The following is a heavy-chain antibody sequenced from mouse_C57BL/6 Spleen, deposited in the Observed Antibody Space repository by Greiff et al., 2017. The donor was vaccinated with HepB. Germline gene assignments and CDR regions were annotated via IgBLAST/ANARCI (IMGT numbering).Heavy chain of an antibody. CDR1: GYTFTSYW. CDR3: ARSHLYYYGSSYEFAY. V-gene: IGHV1-53*01. Sequence: QVQLQQPGTELVKPGASVKLSCKASGYTFTSYWMHWVKQRPGQGLEWIGNINPSNGGTNYNEKFKSKATLTVDKSSSTAYMQLSSLTSEDSAVYYCARSHLYYYGSSYEFAYWGQGTLVTVSA. J-gene: IGHJ3*01. CDR2: INPSNGGT. D-gene: IGHD1-1*01.